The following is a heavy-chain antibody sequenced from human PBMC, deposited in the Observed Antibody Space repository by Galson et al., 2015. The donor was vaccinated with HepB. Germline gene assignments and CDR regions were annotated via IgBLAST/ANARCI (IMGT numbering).Heavy chain of an antibody. CDR2: IWYDGSNK. D-gene: IGHD6-19*01. CDR1: RFTFRGHS. CDR3: ARESEVSGWYFFDY. Sequence: SLRLSCAASRFTFRGHSMHWVRQAPGKGLEWVAVIWYDGSNKDYADSVRGRFTISRDNSKNTVYLQMNSLRAEDTAVYYCARESEVSGWYFFDYWGQGTLVTVSS. V-gene: IGHV3-33*08. J-gene: IGHJ4*02.